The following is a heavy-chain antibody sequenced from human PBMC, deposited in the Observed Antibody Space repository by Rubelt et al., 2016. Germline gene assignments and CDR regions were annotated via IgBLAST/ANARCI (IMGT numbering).Heavy chain of an antibody. CDR1: GYTFTNFF. CDR2: ISGNNGNT. D-gene: IGHD6-13*01. Sequence: QVQLVQSGAEVKKPGASVKVSCKASGYTFTNFFMHWVRQAPGQGLEWMGWISGNNGNTNYAQKLQGRVTMTTDTSTSTAYMERRSLRSDDTAVYYCARDRWQQPDYWGQGTLVTVSS. J-gene: IGHJ4*02. CDR3: ARDRWQQPDY. V-gene: IGHV1-18*04.